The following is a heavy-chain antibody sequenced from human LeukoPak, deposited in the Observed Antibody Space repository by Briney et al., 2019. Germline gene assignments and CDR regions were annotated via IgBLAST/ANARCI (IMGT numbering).Heavy chain of an antibody. Sequence: GESLKISCKGSGYRFTDYWIGWVRQMPGKGLEWMGIIYPGDSNTKYSPSFQGRVTISADKSISTAYLQWSSLRASDTAMYYCATNKKGSDSDYWGQGTLVTVSS. CDR1: GYRFTDYW. J-gene: IGHJ4*02. D-gene: IGHD3-10*01. CDR2: IYPGDSNT. V-gene: IGHV5-51*01. CDR3: ATNKKGSDSDY.